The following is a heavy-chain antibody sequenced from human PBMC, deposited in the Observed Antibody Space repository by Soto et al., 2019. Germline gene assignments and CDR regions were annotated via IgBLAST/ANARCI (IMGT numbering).Heavy chain of an antibody. CDR2: IRSDGSNT. D-gene: IGHD3-22*01. CDR3: ARDCDTSGYWSWFDP. Sequence: QVQLVESGGGVVQPGRSLRLSCAGSGFTFRYYGMHWVRHAPGKGLDWVAGIRSDGSNTYYTDSVKGRFTISRDDSKNTLYLQMDSLRVEDTAVYYCARDCDTSGYWSWFDPWGQGTLVTVSS. J-gene: IGHJ5*02. CDR1: GFTFRYYG. V-gene: IGHV3-33*01.